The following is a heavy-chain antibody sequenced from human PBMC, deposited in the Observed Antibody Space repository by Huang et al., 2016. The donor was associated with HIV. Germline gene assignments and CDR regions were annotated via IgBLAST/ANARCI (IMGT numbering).Heavy chain of an antibody. D-gene: IGHD1-20*01. CDR1: GSSISSSYY. CDR2: IYLSGNI. V-gene: IGHV4-39*01. J-gene: IGHJ4*02. Sequence: QLQLQESGPGLVKPSETLSLPCTVSGSSISSSYYWGWIRQPPGKGLEWIGNIYLSGNISYNPSLRSRVTISVDTSKNHISLKVDSVTAADTAVYYCARPLTGTTALGYWGQGTLVTVSS. CDR3: ARPLTGTTALGY.